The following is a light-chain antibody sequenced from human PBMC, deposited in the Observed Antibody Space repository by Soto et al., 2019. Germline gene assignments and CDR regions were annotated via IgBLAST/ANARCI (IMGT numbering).Light chain of an antibody. V-gene: IGKV1-9*01. J-gene: IGKJ1*01. CDR3: QQSNSYPWT. CDR2: AAS. Sequence: DIQLNQSPSSLSASEGDRVTITCRASQGINTFLAWYQQKPGKAPKLLIYAASGLQSGVPSRFSGSGSGTDFTLTISSLQPEDFATYYCQQSNSYPWTFGEGT. CDR1: QGINTF.